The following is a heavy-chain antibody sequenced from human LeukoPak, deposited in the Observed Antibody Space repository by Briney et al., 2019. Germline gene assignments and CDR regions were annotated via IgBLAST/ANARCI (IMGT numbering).Heavy chain of an antibody. CDR1: GYTFTSYG. Sequence: ASVKVSCKASGYTFTSYGISWVRQAPGQGLEWMRWISAYNGNTNYAQKLQGRVTMTIDTSTSTAYMELRSLRSDDTAVYYCARVYYYDSSGYLSFDYWGQGTLVTVSS. V-gene: IGHV1-18*01. J-gene: IGHJ4*02. CDR3: ARVYYYDSSGYLSFDY. CDR2: ISAYNGNT. D-gene: IGHD3-22*01.